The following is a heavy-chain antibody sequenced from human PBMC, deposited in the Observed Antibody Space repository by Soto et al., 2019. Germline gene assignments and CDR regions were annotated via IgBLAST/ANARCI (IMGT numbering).Heavy chain of an antibody. J-gene: IGHJ4*02. CDR3: ARDTSSTYYDILTPYYIY. CDR2: INPKSGDT. Sequence: GASVKVSCKASGYTFTGYFMQWVRQAPGQGLEWMGWINPKSGDTKYAQKFQGRVTMARDTSISTVYMELSRLVSGDTAVYYCARDTSSTYYDILTPYYIYWGQGTLVTVSS. CDR1: GYTFTGYF. V-gene: IGHV1-2*02. D-gene: IGHD3-9*01.